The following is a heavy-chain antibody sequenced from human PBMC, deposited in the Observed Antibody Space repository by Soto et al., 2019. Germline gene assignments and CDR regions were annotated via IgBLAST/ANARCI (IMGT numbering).Heavy chain of an antibody. CDR1: GGSFSGYY. CDR2: INHSGST. D-gene: IGHD6-13*01. J-gene: IGHJ3*02. Sequence: QVQLQQWGAGLLKPSETLSLTCAVYGGSFSGYYWSWIRQPPGKGLEWIGEINHSGSTNYNPSLKSRVTISVDTSKNQFSLKLSSVTAADTAVYYCARGVHSDGYSSRHDAFDIWGQGTMVTVSS. CDR3: ARGVHSDGYSSRHDAFDI. V-gene: IGHV4-34*01.